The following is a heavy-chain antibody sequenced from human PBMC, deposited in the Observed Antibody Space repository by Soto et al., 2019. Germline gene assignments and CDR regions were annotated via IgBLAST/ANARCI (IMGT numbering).Heavy chain of an antibody. CDR2: IYYSGRA. Sequence: TLSLTCTVSGGSISSGGYYWSWIRQHPGKGLEWIGYIYYSGRAYYNPSLHSRVSIAVDTTENQFSLKLTSVTAADTSVYYCARGYFSSSSCWFDPWGRGTLVTVSS. CDR1: GGSISSGGYY. CDR3: ARGYFSSSSCWFDP. J-gene: IGHJ5*02. D-gene: IGHD6-6*01. V-gene: IGHV4-31*03.